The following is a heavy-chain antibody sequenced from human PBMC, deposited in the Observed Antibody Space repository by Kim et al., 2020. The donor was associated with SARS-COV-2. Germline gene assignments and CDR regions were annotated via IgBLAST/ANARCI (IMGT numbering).Heavy chain of an antibody. V-gene: IGHV3-73*01. Sequence: GGSLRLSCAASGFTFSGSAMHWVRQASGKGLEWVARIRSEPNSYETAYAAPVRVRFTNARDNSKNKAYLQMNNLKTEDTAVYYCTPGPGTTLAFWYAFDIWGQGTMVTVSS. D-gene: IGHD1-1*01. J-gene: IGHJ3*02. CDR2: IRSEPNSYET. CDR1: GFTFSGSA. CDR3: TPGPGTTLAFWYAFDI.